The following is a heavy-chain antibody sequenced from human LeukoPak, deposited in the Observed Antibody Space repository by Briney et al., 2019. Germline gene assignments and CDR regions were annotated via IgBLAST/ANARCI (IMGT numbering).Heavy chain of an antibody. V-gene: IGHV4-4*02. CDR2: IYHSGST. J-gene: IGHJ5*02. D-gene: IGHD3-3*01. CDR1: GGSISSSNW. Sequence: SGTLSLTCAVSGGSISSSNWWSWVRQPPGKGLEWIGEIYHSGSTNYNPSLKSRLTISVDTSKNQFSLKLSSVTAADTAVYYCARDRRVTIFGVVTHRWFDPWGQGTLVTVSS. CDR3: ARDRRVTIFGVVTHRWFDP.